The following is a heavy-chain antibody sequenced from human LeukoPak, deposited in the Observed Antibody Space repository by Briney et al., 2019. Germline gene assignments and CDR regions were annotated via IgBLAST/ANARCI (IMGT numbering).Heavy chain of an antibody. CDR2: INHSGST. Sequence: KPSETLSLTCAVYGGSFSGYYWSWIRQPPGKRLEWIGEINHSGSTNYNPSLKSRVTISVDTSKNQFSLKLSSVTAADTALYYCARVRRGRAVAGTSPPPYYFDYWGQGTLVTVSS. CDR3: ARVRRGRAVAGTSPPPYYFDY. CDR1: GGSFSGYY. J-gene: IGHJ4*02. V-gene: IGHV4-34*01. D-gene: IGHD6-19*01.